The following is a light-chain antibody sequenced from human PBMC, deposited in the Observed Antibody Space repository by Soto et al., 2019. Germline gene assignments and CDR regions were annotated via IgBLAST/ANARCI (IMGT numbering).Light chain of an antibody. V-gene: IGKV1-5*01. J-gene: IGKJ1*01. CDR1: QSINSW. CDR2: DAS. CDR3: QRYNAFSQT. Sequence: DIQMTQSPSTLSASVGDRVTITCRASQSINSWVAWFQQKPGKAPKVLIYDASTLESGVPSRFSGSGSGTEFTLTIDSLKPDDVAPYYCQRYNAFSQTFGQGTKGEI.